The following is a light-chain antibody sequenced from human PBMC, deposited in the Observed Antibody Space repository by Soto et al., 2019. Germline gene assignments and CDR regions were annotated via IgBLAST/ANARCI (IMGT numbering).Light chain of an antibody. CDR3: RQYERYPPS. V-gene: IGKV1-16*01. CDR1: QNINTY. Sequence: DIQMTQSPSSLSASVGDRVTIGCRASQNINTYLAWFQQKPGKAPKSLIYAATNLQGGVPSRFSGTGSGTEFSLTISSLQPEDVATYYCRQYERYPPSFGGGTQLDI. J-gene: IGKJ4*01. CDR2: AAT.